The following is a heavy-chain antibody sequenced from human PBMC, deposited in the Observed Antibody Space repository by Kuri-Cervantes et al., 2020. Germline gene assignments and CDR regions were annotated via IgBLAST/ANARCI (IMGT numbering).Heavy chain of an antibody. J-gene: IGHJ4*02. V-gene: IGHV1-18*01. CDR2: ISAYNGNT. CDR1: GYTFTSYG. Sequence: ASVKVSCKASGYTFTSYGISWVRQAPGQGLEWMGWISAYNGNTNYAQKFQGRVTMTTDISTTTAYMELRSLRSDDTAVYYCARDNRYVGAAGDYWGQGTLVTVSS. D-gene: IGHD6-13*01. CDR3: ARDNRYVGAAGDY.